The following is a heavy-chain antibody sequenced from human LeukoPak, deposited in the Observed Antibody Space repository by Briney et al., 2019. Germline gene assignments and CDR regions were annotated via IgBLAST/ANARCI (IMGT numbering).Heavy chain of an antibody. V-gene: IGHV3-21*01. J-gene: IGHJ6*02. CDR3: ASLDLNGMDV. CDR1: GFTFSSYS. D-gene: IGHD3-3*01. CDR2: ISSSSSYI. Sequence: GGSLRLSCAASGFTFSSYSMTWVRQAPGKGLEWVSSISSSSSYIYYADSVKGRFTISRDNAKNSLYLQMNSLRAEDTAVYYCASLDLNGMDVWGQGTTVTVSS.